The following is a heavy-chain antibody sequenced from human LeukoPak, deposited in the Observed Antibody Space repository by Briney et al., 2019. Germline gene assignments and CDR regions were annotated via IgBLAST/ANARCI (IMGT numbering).Heavy chain of an antibody. CDR3: ARSGTPLITIFGVVPPSTFDI. V-gene: IGHV3-48*03. J-gene: IGHJ3*02. CDR2: ISSSGSTI. D-gene: IGHD3-3*01. CDR1: GFTFSSYE. Sequence: GGPLRLSCAASGFTFSSYEMKWVRQAPGKGLEWVSYISSSGSTIYYADSVKGRFTISRDNAKNSLYLQMNSLRAEDTAVYYCARSGTPLITIFGVVPPSTFDIWGQGTMVTVSS.